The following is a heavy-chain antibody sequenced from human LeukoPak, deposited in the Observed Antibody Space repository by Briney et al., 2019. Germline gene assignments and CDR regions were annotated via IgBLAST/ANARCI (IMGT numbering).Heavy chain of an antibody. Sequence: PGGSLRLSCAASGFTFNIYGLHWVRQAPGKGLEWISYIRDGGGATYFSDSVKGRFSISRDDANHTLYLQMRRLRDEDTAVYYCVRGRSGSGRYAFEAWGQGTMVTVSS. CDR1: GFTFNIYG. CDR2: IRDGGGAT. V-gene: IGHV3-48*02. CDR3: VRGRSGSGRYAFEA. J-gene: IGHJ3*01. D-gene: IGHD3-10*01.